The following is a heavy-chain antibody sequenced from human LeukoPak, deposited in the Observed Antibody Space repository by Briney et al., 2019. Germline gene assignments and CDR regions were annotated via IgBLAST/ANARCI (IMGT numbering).Heavy chain of an antibody. J-gene: IGHJ4*02. CDR2: IWYDGSDE. V-gene: IGHV3-33*01. CDR3: ARDGGYHSSGPFDY. Sequence: GGPLSLSCAASGSSFSSLELRGFRRAPAKGVEWWSIIWYDGSDEYYADSVKGRFTISRDNSKNTLYLQMNSLRAEDTAVYYCARDGGYHSSGPFDYWGQGTLVTVSS. D-gene: IGHD3-22*01. CDR1: GSSFSSLE.